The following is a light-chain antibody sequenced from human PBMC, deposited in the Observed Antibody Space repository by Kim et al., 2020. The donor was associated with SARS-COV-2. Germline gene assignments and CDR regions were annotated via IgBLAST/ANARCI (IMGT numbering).Light chain of an antibody. V-gene: IGKV1-33*01. CDR1: QDIKND. CDR2: DAS. CDR3: QQYDNLPLT. J-gene: IGKJ4*01. Sequence: ASVGDSVTITCQSSQDIKNDLNWYQQKPGKGPKVLIYDASNLETGVPSRFSGSGSGTDFSFTITNLQPDDIATYYCQQYDNLPLTFGGGTKVDIK.